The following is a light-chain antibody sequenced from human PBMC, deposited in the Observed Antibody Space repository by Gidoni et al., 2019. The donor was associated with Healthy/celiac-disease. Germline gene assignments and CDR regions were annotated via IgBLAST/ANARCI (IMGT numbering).Light chain of an antibody. CDR3: QQYYSTPT. Sequence: DIVMTQSPDSLAVSLGERATINCKSSQSVLYSSHNKNYLAWYQQKPGQPPKLLIYWASTRESGVPDRFSGSGYGTDFTLTISSLQAEDVAVYYCQQYYSTPTFXQXTKLEIK. CDR2: WAS. J-gene: IGKJ2*01. CDR1: QSVLYSSHNKNY. V-gene: IGKV4-1*01.